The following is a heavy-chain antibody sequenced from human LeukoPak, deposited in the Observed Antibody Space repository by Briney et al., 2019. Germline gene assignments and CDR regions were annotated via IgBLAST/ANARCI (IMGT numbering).Heavy chain of an antibody. V-gene: IGHV4-4*07. D-gene: IGHD3/OR15-3a*01. J-gene: IGHJ4*02. Sequence: SETLSLTCTVSGDSIRSYYWNWIRQSAGKGLDWIGRIYPSGGTAQYNPSLRSRVTMSLDTSTNHFSLNLTSVTAADTAVYYCARDPSDFAGYLDSWGQGILVTVSS. CDR3: ARDPSDFAGYLDS. CDR1: GDSIRSYY. CDR2: IYPSGGT.